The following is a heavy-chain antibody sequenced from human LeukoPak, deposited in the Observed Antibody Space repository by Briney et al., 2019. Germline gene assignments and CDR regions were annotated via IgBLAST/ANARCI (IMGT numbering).Heavy chain of an antibody. CDR2: ISTYNGNT. CDR3: AREGVELSSPFDY. CDR1: GYNFITYG. Sequence: ASVKVSCKASGYNFITYGITWVRQSAGQGLEWMGWISTYNGNTNYAKKFPRRLTMTTDTSTSTVYMELRRLRSDHTAVYYCAREGVELSSPFDYWGQGTLVTVSS. V-gene: IGHV1-18*01. D-gene: IGHD3-16*02. J-gene: IGHJ4*02.